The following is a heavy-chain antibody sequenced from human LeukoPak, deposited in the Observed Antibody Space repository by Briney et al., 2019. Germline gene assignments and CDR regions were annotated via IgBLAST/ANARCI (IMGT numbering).Heavy chain of an antibody. CDR1: GGSISSSSYY. V-gene: IGHV4-61*02. CDR3: ASAFGYCTNGVCYPGAFDI. J-gene: IGHJ3*02. Sequence: PSETLSLTCTVSGGSISSSSYYWSWIRQPAGKGLEWIGRFYISGSTNYSPSLKSRVTISVDTSKNQFSLKLSSVTAADTAVYYCASAFGYCTNGVCYPGAFDIWGQGTMVTVSS. D-gene: IGHD2-8*01. CDR2: FYISGST.